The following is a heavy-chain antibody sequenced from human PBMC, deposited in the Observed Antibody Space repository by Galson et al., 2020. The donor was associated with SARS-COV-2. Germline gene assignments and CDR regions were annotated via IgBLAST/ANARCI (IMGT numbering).Heavy chain of an antibody. D-gene: IGHD2-2*01. V-gene: IGHV1-69*13. CDR1: GGTFSSYA. J-gene: IGHJ6*02. Sequence: SVKVSCKASGGTFSSYAISWVRQAPGQGLEWMGGIIPIFGTANYAQKFQGRVTITADESTSTAYMELSSLRSEDTAVYYCARDGQLGYCSSTSCQTYYYGMDVWGQGTTVTVSS. CDR2: IIPIFGTA. CDR3: ARDGQLGYCSSTSCQTYYYGMDV.